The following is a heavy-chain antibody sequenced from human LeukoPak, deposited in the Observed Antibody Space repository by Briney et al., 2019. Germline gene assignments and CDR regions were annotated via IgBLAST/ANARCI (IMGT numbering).Heavy chain of an antibody. J-gene: IGHJ6*03. V-gene: IGHV4-34*01. D-gene: IGHD2-2*01. CDR2: INHSGST. Sequence: SETLSLTCAVYGGSFSGYYWSWIRQPPGKGLEWIGEINHSGSTNYNPSLKSRVTISVDTSKNQFSLKLSSVTAADTAVYYCARLSSDQLLSPYYYYMDVWGKGTTVTVPS. CDR3: ARLSSDQLLSPYYYYMDV. CDR1: GGSFSGYY.